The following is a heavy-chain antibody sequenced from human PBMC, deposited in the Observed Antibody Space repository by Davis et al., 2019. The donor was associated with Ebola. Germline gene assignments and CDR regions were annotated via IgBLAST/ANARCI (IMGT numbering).Heavy chain of an antibody. J-gene: IGHJ2*01. CDR2: IAYDGSSE. D-gene: IGHD2-21*02. CDR3: VRDPALVVTGGGWFFGL. Sequence: GESLKISCAASGFTFSNYAMHWVRQAPGKGLEWVALIAYDGSSEYYADSVRGRSIISRDTSKNTLYLQMHSLRTEDTAVYYCVRDPALVVTGGGWFFGLWGRGTLVTVSS. V-gene: IGHV3-30*04. CDR1: GFTFSNYA.